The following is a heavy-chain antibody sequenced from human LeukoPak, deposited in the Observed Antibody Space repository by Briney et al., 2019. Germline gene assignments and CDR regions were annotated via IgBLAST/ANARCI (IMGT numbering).Heavy chain of an antibody. D-gene: IGHD3-10*01. CDR2: INPNNGDT. Sequence: ASVKVSCKASGNTFTEYYIHWVRQAPGQGLEYMGWINPNNGDTNYEPKFQGRVTMTRDTSINTAYMELSRLGSDDTAVYYCARVYYGSGSYLGAKYNWFDPWGQGTLVTVSS. V-gene: IGHV1-2*02. CDR1: GNTFTEYY. CDR3: ARVYYGSGSYLGAKYNWFDP. J-gene: IGHJ5*02.